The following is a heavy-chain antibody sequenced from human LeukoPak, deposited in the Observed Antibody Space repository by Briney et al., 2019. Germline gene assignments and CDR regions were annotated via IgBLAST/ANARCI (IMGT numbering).Heavy chain of an antibody. D-gene: IGHD3-10*01. V-gene: IGHV4-39*01. CDR3: ARQYAPGSYNY. J-gene: IGHJ4*02. CDR1: GVSISSSSDY. Sequence: SETLTLTCSVSGVSISSSSDYWGWIRQPPGKGLEWIGNIYYSGTTYYNPSLKSRVTISVDTSKNQVSLKLSSVTAADTAVYYCARQYAPGSYNYWGQGTLVTVSS. CDR2: IYYSGTT.